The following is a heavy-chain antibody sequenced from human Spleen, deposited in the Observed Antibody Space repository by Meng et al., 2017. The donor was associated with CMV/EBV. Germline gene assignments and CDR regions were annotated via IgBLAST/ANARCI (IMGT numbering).Heavy chain of an antibody. Sequence: ASVKVSCKASGYTFPSYGISWVRQAPGQGLEWMGWISAYSGVTNYAQKLQGRVTMTTDTSTSTAYMELRSLRSDDTAVYYCARGGPWYGSGINWFDPWGQGTLVTVSS. D-gene: IGHD3-10*01. CDR3: ARGGPWYGSGINWFDP. J-gene: IGHJ5*02. CDR1: GYTFPSYG. V-gene: IGHV1-18*01. CDR2: ISAYSGVT.